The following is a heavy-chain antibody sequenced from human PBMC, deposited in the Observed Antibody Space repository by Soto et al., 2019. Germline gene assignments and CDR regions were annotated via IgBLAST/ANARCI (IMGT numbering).Heavy chain of an antibody. CDR2: ISGSGGST. V-gene: IGHV3-23*01. CDR1: GFTFSSYA. D-gene: IGHD5-18*01. J-gene: IGHJ6*02. Sequence: EVQLLESGGGLVQPGGSLRLSCAASGFTFSSYAMSWVRQAPEKGLEWVSAISGSGGSTYYADSVKGRFTISRDNSKNTLYLQMNSLRAEDTAVYYCANLGYSYGSVNYYYGMDVWGQGTTVTVSS. CDR3: ANLGYSYGSVNYYYGMDV.